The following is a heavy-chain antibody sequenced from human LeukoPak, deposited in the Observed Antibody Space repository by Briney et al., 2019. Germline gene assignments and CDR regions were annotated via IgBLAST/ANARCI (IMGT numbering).Heavy chain of an antibody. CDR2: IIPIFGTA. CDR3: ARRVGATHAEYFQH. J-gene: IGHJ1*01. Sequence: SVKVSCKASGYTFTGYYMHWVRQAPGQGLEWMGGIIPIFGTANYAQKFQGRVTITTDESTSTAYMELSSLRSEDTAVYYCARRVGATHAEYFQHWGQGTLVTVSS. CDR1: GYTFTGYY. D-gene: IGHD1-26*01. V-gene: IGHV1-69*05.